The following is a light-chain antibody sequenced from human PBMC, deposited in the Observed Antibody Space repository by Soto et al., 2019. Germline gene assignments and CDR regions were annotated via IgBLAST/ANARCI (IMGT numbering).Light chain of an antibody. J-gene: IGKJ5*01. CDR2: GAS. V-gene: IGKV3-15*01. Sequence: EVVMTQSPANLSVSPGDRATLSCRASQSVSSKLAWYQQKPGQAPRLLIYGASTRATGIPARFSGSGSGTEFTLSISSLQSEDFAVYYCQQYNNWPPITFGQGKRLEI. CDR1: QSVSSK. CDR3: QQYNNWPPIT.